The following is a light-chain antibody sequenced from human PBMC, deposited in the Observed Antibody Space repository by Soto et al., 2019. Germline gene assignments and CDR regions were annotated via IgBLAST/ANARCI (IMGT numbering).Light chain of an antibody. CDR1: HSVSSSY. CDR2: GAS. V-gene: IGKV3-20*01. Sequence: EIVVTQSPGTLSLSPGERATLSCRASHSVSSSYLAWYQQKPGQAPRLLIYGASSRATGIPDRFSGSGSGTHFTLTIRRLEPEDFAVYFCQQYGSSPLTFGGGTKVEIK. CDR3: QQYGSSPLT. J-gene: IGKJ4*01.